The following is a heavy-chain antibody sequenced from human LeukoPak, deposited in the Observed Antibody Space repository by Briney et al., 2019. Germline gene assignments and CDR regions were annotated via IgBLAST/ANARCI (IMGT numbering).Heavy chain of an antibody. D-gene: IGHD3-22*01. V-gene: IGHV5-51*01. CDR3: ARHDYDSNGYYYLDY. J-gene: IGHJ4*02. Sequence: GESLKIPRKGSGYNFATFWFGWVRQMPGKGLGWMGMIYPGDSDTTYSPSFRGQVTISADKSISTAYLQWSSLKASDTAIYYCARHDYDSNGYYYLDYWGQGTLVTVSS. CDR2: IYPGDSDT. CDR1: GYNFATFW.